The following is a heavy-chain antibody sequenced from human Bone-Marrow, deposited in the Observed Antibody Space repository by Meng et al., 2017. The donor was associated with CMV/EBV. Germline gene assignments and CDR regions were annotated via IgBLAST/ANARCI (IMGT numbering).Heavy chain of an antibody. CDR2: IRYDGSNK. D-gene: IGHD6-13*01. CDR3: ARELWGSSFAYCDY. Sequence: GESLKLSCAASGFTFSNAWMSWVRQAPGKGLEWVAFIRYDGSNKYYADSVKGRFTISRDNSKNTLYLQMNSLRAEDTAVYYCARELWGSSFAYCDYWGQGTLVTVSS. CDR1: GFTFSNAW. V-gene: IGHV3-30*02. J-gene: IGHJ4*02.